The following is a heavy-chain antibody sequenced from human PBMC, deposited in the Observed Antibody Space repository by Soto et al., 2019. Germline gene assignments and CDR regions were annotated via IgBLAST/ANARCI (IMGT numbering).Heavy chain of an antibody. CDR3: TRGPRATSPGTSAH. D-gene: IGHD6-13*01. J-gene: IGHJ4*02. Sequence: GGSLRLSCAGSGCTCNMYWMHWVRQVPGKGPVWVARIYNDGTYADYADSVKGRFTISRDNAKDTLYLQMNDLRAEDSALYHCTRGPRATSPGTSAHWGQGTLVTVSS. V-gene: IGHV3-74*01. CDR1: GCTCNMYW. CDR2: IYNDGTYA.